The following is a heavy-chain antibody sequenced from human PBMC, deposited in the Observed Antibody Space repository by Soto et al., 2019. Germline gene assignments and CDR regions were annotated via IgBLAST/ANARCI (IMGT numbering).Heavy chain of an antibody. CDR2: IYSTGTT. D-gene: IGHD3-10*01. J-gene: IGHJ4*02. Sequence: EVQLVESGGGLIQPGGSLKLSCAASGFTVGNNYMSWVRQAPGKGLEWVSLIYSTGTTKYADSVKGRFTVSRDNAKNTLNLQMNSLRAEDTAAYYCAKDGRGSGSHYNSFGYWGQGTLVTVSS. V-gene: IGHV3-53*01. CDR1: GFTVGNNY. CDR3: AKDGRGSGSHYNSFGY.